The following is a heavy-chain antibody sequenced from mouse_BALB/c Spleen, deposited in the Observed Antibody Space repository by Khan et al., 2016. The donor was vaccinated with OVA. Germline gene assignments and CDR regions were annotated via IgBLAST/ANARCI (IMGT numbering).Heavy chain of an antibody. CDR1: GYTFTNYV. CDR2: INPYNGGT. D-gene: IGHD6-1*01. Sequence: VQLQQSGPELVKPGASVKMSCKASGYTFTNYVMHWVKQKPGQGLEWIGYINPYNGGTKYNEKFKGKATLASDKSSITAYMDLSSLTSEDSAVYYGARGNSQSYYFDYWGQGTTLTLSS. CDR3: ARGNSQSYYFDY. V-gene: IGHV1S136*01. J-gene: IGHJ2*01.